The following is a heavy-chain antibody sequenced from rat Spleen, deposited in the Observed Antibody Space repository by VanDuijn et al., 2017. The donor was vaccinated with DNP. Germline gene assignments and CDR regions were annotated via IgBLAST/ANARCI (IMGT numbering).Heavy chain of an antibody. V-gene: IGHV5-22*01. J-gene: IGHJ2*01. D-gene: IGHD4-3*01. CDR3: VRWNSGHFDY. CDR2: IGSAAYAP. Sequence: EVQRVESGGGLVQPGRSLKLSCAASGFTFSAYYMAWVRQAPAKGLEWVAYIGSAAYAPYYGDSVKGRFTISRDNAKSTLYLQMNSLRSEDMATYYCVRWNSGHFDYWGQGVMVTVSS. CDR1: GFTFSAYY.